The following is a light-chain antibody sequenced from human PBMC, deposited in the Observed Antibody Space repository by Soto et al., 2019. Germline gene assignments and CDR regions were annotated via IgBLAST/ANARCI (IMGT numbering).Light chain of an antibody. Sequence: GDRVTITCRASQNINRWLAWYQQKPGKAPKLIIYTASRLQSGVPSRISGSGFGTDFTLIISSLQPEDFATYYCLQAANFPLTFGGGTKVDIK. CDR2: TAS. CDR3: LQAANFPLT. V-gene: IGKV1D-12*01. CDR1: QNINRW. J-gene: IGKJ4*01.